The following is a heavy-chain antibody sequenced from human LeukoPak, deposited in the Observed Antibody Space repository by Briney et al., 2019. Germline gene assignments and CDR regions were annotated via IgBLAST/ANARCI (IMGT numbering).Heavy chain of an antibody. V-gene: IGHV3-30*01. CDR1: GFTFSSYA. CDR3: ARGPTSYYYGSGSYHY. Sequence: GGSLRLSCAASGFTFSSYAMRWVRQAPGKGLEWVAVISYDGSNNYYADSVKGRFTISRDNSKNTLYLQMNSLRAEDTAVYYCARGPTSYYYGSGSYHYWGQGTLVTVSS. CDR2: ISYDGSNN. J-gene: IGHJ4*02. D-gene: IGHD3-10*01.